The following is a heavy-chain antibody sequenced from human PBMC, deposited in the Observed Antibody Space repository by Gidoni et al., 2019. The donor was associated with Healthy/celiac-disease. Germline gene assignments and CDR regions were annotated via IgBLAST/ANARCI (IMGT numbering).Heavy chain of an antibody. CDR1: GYTFPSYA. CDR3: ARDESGRGYYDSSGPMAWFDP. J-gene: IGHJ5*02. D-gene: IGHD3-22*01. Sequence: QVQLVQSGSELKKPGASVKVSCTASGYTFPSYAMNWVRQAPGQGLEWMGWINTNTGNPTYAQGFTGRFVFSLDTSVSTAYLQISSLKAEDTAVYYCARDESGRGYYDSSGPMAWFDPWGQGTLVTVSS. V-gene: IGHV7-4-1*02. CDR2: INTNTGNP.